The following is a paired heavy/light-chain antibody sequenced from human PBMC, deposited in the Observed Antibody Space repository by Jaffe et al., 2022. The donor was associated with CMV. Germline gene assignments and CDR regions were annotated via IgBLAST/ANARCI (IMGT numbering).Heavy chain of an antibody. CDR2: INPNTGDT. V-gene: IGHV1-2*02. CDR3: ARRFVSRGIPLGGTIDH. J-gene: IGHJ4*02. D-gene: IGHD6-19*01. CDR1: GYTFTGFS. Sequence: QVQLVQSGAEVKKPGASVKVSCKASGYTFTGFSMHWVRQAPGQGLEWMGWINPNTGDTDYAQKFQGRVTMTRDTSISTAHMELTRLRSDDTAVYYCARRFVSRGIPLGGTIDHWGQGTLVTVSS.
Light chain of an antibody. J-gene: IGKJ2*01. CDR3: MQALQTPHT. CDR1: QSLLHSNTYNY. V-gene: IGKV2-28*01. CDR2: LGS. Sequence: DIVMTQSPLSLPVTPGEPASISCRSSQSLLHSNTYNYLDWYLQKPGQSPQLLIYLGSNRASGVPDRFSGSGSGTDFTLKISRVEAEDVGVYYCMQALQTPHTFGQGTKVEIK.